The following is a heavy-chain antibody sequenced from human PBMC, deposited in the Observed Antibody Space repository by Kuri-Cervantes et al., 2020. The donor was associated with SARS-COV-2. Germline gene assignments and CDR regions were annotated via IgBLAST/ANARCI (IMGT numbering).Heavy chain of an antibody. CDR3: VRFEDSVDLLRT. J-gene: IGHJ6*02. D-gene: IGHD1-26*01. Sequence: KVSCKGSGYSFTNYWITWLRQMPGKGLEWMGRIDPSDSYTNYSPSFQGHVTITAGKSIATAYLQWSSLKASDTAMYYCVRFEDSVDLLRTWGQGTTVTVSS. CDR2: IDPSDSYT. V-gene: IGHV5-10-1*01. CDR1: GYSFTNYW.